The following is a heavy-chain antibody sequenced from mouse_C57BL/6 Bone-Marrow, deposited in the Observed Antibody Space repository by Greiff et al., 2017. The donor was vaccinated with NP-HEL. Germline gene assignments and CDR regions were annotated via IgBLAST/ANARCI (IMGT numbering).Heavy chain of an antibody. V-gene: IGHV1-7*01. D-gene: IGHD4-1*02. CDR2: INPSRGYT. CDR1: GYTFTSYW. J-gene: IGHJ4*01. Sequence: VKLMESGAELAKPGASVQLSCKASGYTFTSYWMHWVKQRPGQGLEWIGYINPSRGYTKYNQKFEDKATLTADKSSSTAYMQLSSLTYEDSAVYYCARYRASTGTRAMDYWGQGTSVTVSS. CDR3: ARYRASTGTRAMDY.